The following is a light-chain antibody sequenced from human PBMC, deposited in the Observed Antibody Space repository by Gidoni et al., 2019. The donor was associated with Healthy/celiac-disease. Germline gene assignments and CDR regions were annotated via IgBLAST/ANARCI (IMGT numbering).Light chain of an antibody. CDR2: AAS. CDR1: QGISSY. J-gene: IGKJ3*01. V-gene: IGKV1-8*01. CDR3: RQYYSYPDT. Sequence: AIRMTQSPSSFSASTGDRVTITCRASQGISSYLAWYQQKPGKAPKLLIYAASTLQSGVPSRFSGSGSGTDFTLTISCLQSEDFATYYCRQYYSYPDTFXPXTKVDIK.